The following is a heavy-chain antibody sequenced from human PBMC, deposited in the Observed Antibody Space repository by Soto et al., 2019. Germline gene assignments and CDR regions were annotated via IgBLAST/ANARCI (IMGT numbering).Heavy chain of an antibody. J-gene: IGHJ2*01. Sequence: EVQLLESGGALVQPGGSLRLSCAGSGFTFINYAMNWVRQAPGKGLEWVSSISGGGDAAFFPDSVRGRFTISRDNSKNPVTLQMNSLGVDDTAVYYCARKILGSTSRPNYWYFDLWGRGTLVTVSS. CDR2: ISGGGDAA. CDR3: ARKILGSTSRPNYWYFDL. CDR1: GFTFINYA. D-gene: IGHD2-2*01. V-gene: IGHV3-23*01.